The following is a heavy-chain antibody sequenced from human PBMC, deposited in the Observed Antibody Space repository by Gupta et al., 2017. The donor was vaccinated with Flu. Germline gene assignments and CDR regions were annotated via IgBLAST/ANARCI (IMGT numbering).Heavy chain of an antibody. CDR3: ARHRMGATRNLDY. Sequence: RQMPGKGLEWMGIIYPGDSDTRYSPSFQGQVTISADKSISTAYLQWSSLKASDTAMYYCARHRMGATRNLDYWGQGTLVTVSS. D-gene: IGHD1-26*01. J-gene: IGHJ4*02. V-gene: IGHV5-51*01. CDR2: IYPGDSDT.